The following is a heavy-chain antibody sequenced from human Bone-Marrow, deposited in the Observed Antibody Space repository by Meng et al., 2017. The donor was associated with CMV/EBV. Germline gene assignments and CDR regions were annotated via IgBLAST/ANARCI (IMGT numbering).Heavy chain of an antibody. D-gene: IGHD1-26*01. J-gene: IGHJ4*02. CDR2: IKQDGIEK. V-gene: IGHV3-7*01. CDR3: ARDDRGVGVGY. Sequence: LSCAADWFSFRSYWMIWVRQAPGKVLGWVANIKQDGIEKYYVDSVKVLFTISRDNAKNSLYLQMNSLRAEDTAVYYCARDDRGVGVGYWGQGTLVTVSS. CDR1: WFSFRSYW.